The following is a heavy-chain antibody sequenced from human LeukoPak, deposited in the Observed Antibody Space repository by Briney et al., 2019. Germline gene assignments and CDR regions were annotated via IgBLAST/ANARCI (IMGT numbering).Heavy chain of an antibody. CDR1: GGSISSSSYY. J-gene: IGHJ5*02. V-gene: IGHV4-39*01. CDR2: IYYSGST. D-gene: IGHD5-18*01. Sequence: SETLSLTCTVSGGSISSSSYYWGWIHQPPGKGLEWIGSIYYSGSTYYNPSLKSRVTISVDTSKNQFSLKLSSVTAADTAVYYCARPLQPGYSYGYGVMGWFDPWGQGTLVTLSS. CDR3: ARPLQPGYSYGYGVMGWFDP.